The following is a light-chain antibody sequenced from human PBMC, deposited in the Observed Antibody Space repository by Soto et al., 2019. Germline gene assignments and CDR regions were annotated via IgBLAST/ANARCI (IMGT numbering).Light chain of an antibody. CDR1: SSDIGAYNY. J-gene: IGLJ2*01. CDR3: SSYTSTSTIL. V-gene: IGLV2-14*01. CDR2: EVS. Sequence: QPVLTQPASVSGSPGQSITISCTGTSSDIGAYNYVSWYQHHPGKAPKFMMYEVSYRPSGVSERFSGSKSGNTASLTISGLQAEDEADYYCSSYTSTSTILFGGGTKLTVL.